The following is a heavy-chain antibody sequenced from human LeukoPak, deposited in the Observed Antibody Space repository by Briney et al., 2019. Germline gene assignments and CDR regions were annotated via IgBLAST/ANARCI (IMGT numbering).Heavy chain of an antibody. V-gene: IGHV3-21*01. CDR3: ARLRTTRSYGDYVNWFDP. CDR1: GFPFSSYS. Sequence: GGSLLLSCAASGFPFSSYSMNWVRQAPGKGLEWVSSISSSSSYIYYADSVKGRFTISRDNAKNSLYLQMNSLRAEDTAVYYCARLRTTRSYGDYVNWFDPWGQGTLVTVSS. D-gene: IGHD4-17*01. J-gene: IGHJ5*02. CDR2: ISSSSSYI.